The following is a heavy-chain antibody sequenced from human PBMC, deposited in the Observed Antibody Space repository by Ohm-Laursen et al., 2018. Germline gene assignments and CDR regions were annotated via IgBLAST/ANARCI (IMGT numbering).Heavy chain of an antibody. CDR3: ATGLPADDAFNI. CDR2: IKRKADGETT. CDR1: GFTVSNNY. V-gene: IGHV3-15*01. J-gene: IGHJ3*02. Sequence: GSLRLSCAASGFTVSNNYMSWVRQAPGKGLEWVGRIKRKADGETTDYAAPVKDRLTISRDDSKTTLYLQMNSLKTEDTAVYYCATGLPADDAFNIWGQGTMVTVSS.